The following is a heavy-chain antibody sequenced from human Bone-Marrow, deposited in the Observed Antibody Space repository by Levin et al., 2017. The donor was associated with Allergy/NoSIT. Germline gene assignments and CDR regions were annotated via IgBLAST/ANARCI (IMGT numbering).Heavy chain of an antibody. J-gene: IGHJ4*02. V-gene: IGHV3-21*01. D-gene: IGHD1-1*01. Sequence: GGSLRLSCAASGFTFSDYTMSWVRQAPGKGLEWVSSIRSSSSNTFYPDSLKGRFTISRDDAKNSLYLQMNSLRAEDTAMYYCAIDSNWSHSHWGQGTLVTVSS. CDR2: IRSSSSNT. CDR3: AIDSNWSHSH. CDR1: GFTFSDYT.